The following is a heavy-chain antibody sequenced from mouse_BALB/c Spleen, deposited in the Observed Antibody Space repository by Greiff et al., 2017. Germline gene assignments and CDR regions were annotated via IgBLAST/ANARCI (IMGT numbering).Heavy chain of an antibody. D-gene: IGHD2-4*01. J-gene: IGHJ3*01. V-gene: IGHV14-1*02. CDR2: IDPENGNT. CDR1: GFNIKDYY. Sequence: EVQLHQSGAELVRPGALVKLSCKASGFNIKDYYMHWVKQRPEQGLEWIGWIDPENGNTIYDPKFQGKASITADTSSNTAYLQLSSLTSEDTAVYYCARSARDDLPAYWGQGTLVTVSA. CDR3: ARSARDDLPAY.